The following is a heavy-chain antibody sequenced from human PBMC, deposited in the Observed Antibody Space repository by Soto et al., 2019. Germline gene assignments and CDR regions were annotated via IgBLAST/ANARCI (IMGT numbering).Heavy chain of an antibody. CDR1: GGSFIGYY. CDR3: ASLRSRRTAMVKRVAYYYGMDV. J-gene: IGHJ6*02. V-gene: IGHV4-34*01. D-gene: IGHD5-18*01. CDR2: INHSGST. Sequence: SETLSLTCAVYGGSFIGYYWSWSRQPPGKGLEWIGEINHSGSTNYNPSLKSRVTISVDTSKNQFSLKLSSVTAADTAVYYCASLRSRRTAMVKRVAYYYGMDVWGQGTTVTVSS.